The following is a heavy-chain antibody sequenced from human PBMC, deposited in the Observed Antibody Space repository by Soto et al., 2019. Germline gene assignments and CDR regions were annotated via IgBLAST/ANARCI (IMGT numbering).Heavy chain of an antibody. J-gene: IGHJ4*02. V-gene: IGHV3-23*01. Sequence: EVQLLESGGGLVQPGGSLRLSCAASGFTFSSYAMSWVRQAPGKGLEWVSAISGSGGSTYYADSVKGRFTISRDNSKNALYLQMNSLRAEDTAVDYCARTLYSYGTDYWGQGTLVTVSS. CDR2: ISGSGGST. D-gene: IGHD5-18*01. CDR3: ARTLYSYGTDY. CDR1: GFTFSSYA.